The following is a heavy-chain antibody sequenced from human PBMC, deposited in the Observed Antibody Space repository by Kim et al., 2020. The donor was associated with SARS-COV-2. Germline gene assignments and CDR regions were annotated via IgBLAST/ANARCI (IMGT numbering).Heavy chain of an antibody. CDR3: ARVKMSEGEGYNGRDV. Sequence: GGSLRLSCAASGFTFSDYYMAWIRQAPGKGLEWISYIISSGDSMYYAESVKGRYTISRDNARNSMYLQMNSLRPEDTAVYYCARVKMSEGEGYNGRDVWG. J-gene: IGHJ6*01. CDR1: GFTFSDYY. V-gene: IGHV3-11*01. CDR2: IISSGDSM. D-gene: IGHD2-21*01.